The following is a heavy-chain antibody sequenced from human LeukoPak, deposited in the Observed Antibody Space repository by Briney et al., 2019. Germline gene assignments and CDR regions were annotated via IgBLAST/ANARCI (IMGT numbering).Heavy chain of an antibody. V-gene: IGHV4-59*08. J-gene: IGHJ2*01. CDR1: GGSISNYY. CDR2: IYYSGNT. CDR3: TRRTYSDL. Sequence: SETLSLTCTVSGGSISNYYWSWVRQPPGKGLEWIGYIYYSGNTTYNPSLKSRVTISVDTSKNQFSLKLSSVTAADTAVYYCTRRTYSDLWGRGTLVTVSS. D-gene: IGHD2-21*01.